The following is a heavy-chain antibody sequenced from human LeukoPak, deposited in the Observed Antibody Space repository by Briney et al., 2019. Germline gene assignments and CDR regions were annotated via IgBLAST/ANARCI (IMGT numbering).Heavy chain of an antibody. D-gene: IGHD1-26*01. CDR1: GFTFNSYG. CDR3: AKDRTVVGATSFDY. Sequence: GGSLRLSCAASGFTFNSYGMFWVRQAPGKGLEWVAAIAYDGSVKYYPDSLKGRLTISRDNSKNTLYLQMNSLRTEDTAVYSCAKDRTVVGATSFDYWGLGTLVTVSS. CDR2: IAYDGSVK. V-gene: IGHV3-30*19. J-gene: IGHJ4*02.